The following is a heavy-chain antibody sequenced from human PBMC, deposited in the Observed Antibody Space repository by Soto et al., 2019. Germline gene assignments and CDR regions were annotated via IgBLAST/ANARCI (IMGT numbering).Heavy chain of an antibody. V-gene: IGHV3-33*01. CDR2: IWYDGSNK. CDR1: GFTFSSYG. Sequence: GGSLRLSCAASGFTFSSYGMHWVRQAPGKGLEWVAVIWYDGSNKYYADSVKGRFTISRDNSKNTLYLQMNSLRAEDTAVYYCARAQVPVYDILKWGRTPWDAFDIWGQGTMVTVSS. CDR3: ARAQVPVYDILKWGRTPWDAFDI. D-gene: IGHD3-9*01. J-gene: IGHJ3*02.